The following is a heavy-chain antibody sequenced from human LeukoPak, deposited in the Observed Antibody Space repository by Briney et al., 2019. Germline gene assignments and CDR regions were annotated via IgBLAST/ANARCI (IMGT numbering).Heavy chain of an antibody. Sequence: SVKVSCKASGGTFSSYAISWVRQAPGQGLGWMGGIIPMFGTANYAQKFQGRVTITADESTSTAYMELSSLRSEDTAVYYCARPLNSSSWYLPYYYGMDVWGQGTTVTVSS. CDR1: GGTFSSYA. J-gene: IGHJ6*02. V-gene: IGHV1-69*01. CDR2: IIPMFGTA. D-gene: IGHD6-13*01. CDR3: ARPLNSSSWYLPYYYGMDV.